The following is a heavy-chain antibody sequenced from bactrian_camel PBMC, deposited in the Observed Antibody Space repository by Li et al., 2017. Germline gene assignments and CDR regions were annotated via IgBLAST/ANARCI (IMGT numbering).Heavy chain of an antibody. CDR1: GDTYSNYC. Sequence: VQLVESGGGSVQAGGSLRLSCAASGDTYSNYCMGWFRRPPRKERERVAQIYADDSFSVAESVKGRFTISRDNTKNTLDLQMNNLKPEDTAIYFCAARLYGSQRDFLWGQGTQVTVS. CDR3: AARLYGSQRDFL. D-gene: IGHD6*01. V-gene: IGHV3S6*01. CDR2: IYADDSF. J-gene: IGHJ4*01.